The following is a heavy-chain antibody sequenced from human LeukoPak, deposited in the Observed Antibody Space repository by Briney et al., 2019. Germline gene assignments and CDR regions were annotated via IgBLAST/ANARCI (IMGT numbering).Heavy chain of an antibody. CDR2: ISYDGSNK. D-gene: IGHD1-14*01. CDR3: ARAPYNPLGRYYYYYYMDV. CDR1: GFTFSSYA. Sequence: PGGSLRLSCAASGFTFSSYAMHWVRQAPGKGLEWVAVISYDGSNKYYADSVKGRFTISRDNSKNTLYLQMNSLRAEDTAVYYCARAPYNPLGRYYYYYYMDVWGKGTTVTVSS. V-gene: IGHV3-30*01. J-gene: IGHJ6*03.